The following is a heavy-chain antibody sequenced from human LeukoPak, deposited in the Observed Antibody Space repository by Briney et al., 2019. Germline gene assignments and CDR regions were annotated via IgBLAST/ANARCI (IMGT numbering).Heavy chain of an antibody. Sequence: SETLSLTCTVSGGSISSGDYYWSWIRQPPGKGLEWIGYIYYSGSTYYNPSLKSRVTISVDTSKSQFSLKLSSVTAADTAVYYCARVPTYYYDSSGYYFDYWGQGTLVTVSS. J-gene: IGHJ4*02. D-gene: IGHD3-22*01. CDR3: ARVPTYYYDSSGYYFDY. CDR2: IYYSGST. CDR1: GGSISSGDYY. V-gene: IGHV4-30-4*01.